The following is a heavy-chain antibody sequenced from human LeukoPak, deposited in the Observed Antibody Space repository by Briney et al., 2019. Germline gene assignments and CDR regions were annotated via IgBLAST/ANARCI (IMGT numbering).Heavy chain of an antibody. CDR3: AKHLTGTKAFDH. D-gene: IGHD1/OR15-1a*01. Sequence: GGSLRLSCAASGFTFSSYAMHWVRQAPGKGLEYVSAISSNGGSTYYANSVKGRFTISRDNSKNTLYLQMGSLRAEDTALYYCAKHLTGTKAFDHWGQGTLVTVSS. CDR2: ISSNGGST. J-gene: IGHJ4*02. V-gene: IGHV3-64*01. CDR1: GFTFSSYA.